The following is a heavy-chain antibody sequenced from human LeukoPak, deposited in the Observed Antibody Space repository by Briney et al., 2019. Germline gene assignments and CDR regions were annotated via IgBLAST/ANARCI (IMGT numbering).Heavy chain of an antibody. CDR1: GASISSYY. J-gene: IGHJ5*02. CDR3: ARNYYDSSGYYDGGVNWFDP. CDR2: IYYSGST. V-gene: IGHV4-59*01. Sequence: SETLSLTCTVSGASISSYYWSWIRQSPGKGLVWIGFIYYSGSTNYNPSLKSRVTISVDTSKNQFSLKLSSVTAADTAVYYCARNYYDSSGYYDGGVNWFDPWGQGTLVTVSS. D-gene: IGHD3-22*01.